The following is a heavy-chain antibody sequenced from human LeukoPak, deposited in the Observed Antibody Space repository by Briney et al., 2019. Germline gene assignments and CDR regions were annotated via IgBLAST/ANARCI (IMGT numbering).Heavy chain of an antibody. CDR2: IKKTGSET. CDR3: AREDGYCSGGNCYSYFDS. D-gene: IGHD2-15*01. J-gene: IGHJ4*02. CDR1: GFTFSHFW. V-gene: IGHV3-7*01. Sequence: GGSLRLSCAASGFTFSHFWMSWVRQAPGKGQEWVAYIKKTGSETYYVDFVKGRFTITRDNTRSSLFLQMYSLRAEDTAVYFCAREDGYCSGGNCYSYFDSWGQGTLVTVSS.